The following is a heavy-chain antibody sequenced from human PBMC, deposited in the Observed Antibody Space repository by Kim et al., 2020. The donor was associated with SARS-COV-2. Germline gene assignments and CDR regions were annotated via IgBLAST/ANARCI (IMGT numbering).Heavy chain of an antibody. CDR3: ARARTPMIVVVINAFDI. CDR1: GGSISSGGYY. D-gene: IGHD3-22*01. CDR2: IYYSGST. J-gene: IGHJ3*02. Sequence: LSLTCTVSGGSISSGGYYWSWIRQHPGKGLEWIGYIYYSGSTYYNPSLKSRVTISVDTSKNQFSLKLSSVTAADTAVYYCARARTPMIVVVINAFDIWGQGTMVTVSS. V-gene: IGHV4-31*03.